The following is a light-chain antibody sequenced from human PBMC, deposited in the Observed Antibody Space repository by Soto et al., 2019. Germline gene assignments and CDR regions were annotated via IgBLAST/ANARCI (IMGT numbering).Light chain of an antibody. Sequence: DIQMTQSPLSLSASVGDRITITCWASQSISSSLNWYQRKPGEAPKVLIYGASSLQSGVPSRFSGSGSGTDFTLTISSLQPEDFATYYCQQSYSTPRTFGQGTKVDIK. CDR2: GAS. CDR3: QQSYSTPRT. V-gene: IGKV1-39*01. J-gene: IGKJ1*01. CDR1: QSISSS.